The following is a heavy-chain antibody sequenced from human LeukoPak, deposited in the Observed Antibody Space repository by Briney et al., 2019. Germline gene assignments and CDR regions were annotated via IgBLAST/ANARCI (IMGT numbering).Heavy chain of an antibody. CDR2: ISYDGSNK. J-gene: IGHJ6*03. CDR1: GFTFSSYA. Sequence: PGGSLRLSCAASGFTFSSYAMHWVRQAPGKGLEWVAVISYDGSNKYYADSVKGRFTISRDNSKNTLYLQMNSLRAEDTAVYYCAREYCSSTSCHRDYYYYYMDVWGKGTTVTVSS. D-gene: IGHD2-2*01. CDR3: AREYCSSTSCHRDYYYYYMDV. V-gene: IGHV3-30*01.